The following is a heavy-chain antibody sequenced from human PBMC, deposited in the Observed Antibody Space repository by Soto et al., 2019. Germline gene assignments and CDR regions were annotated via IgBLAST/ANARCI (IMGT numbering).Heavy chain of an antibody. CDR1: GFTVSSNY. D-gene: IGHD3-10*01. CDR2: IYSGGST. CDR3: ARETRGGYYFDY. Sequence: EVQLVESGGGLVQPGGSLRLSCAASGFTVSSNYMSWVRQAPGKGLGGVSVIYSGGSTYYADSVKGRFTISRDNSKNTLYLQMNSLRAEDTAVYYCARETRGGYYFDYWGQGTLVTVSS. J-gene: IGHJ4*02. V-gene: IGHV3-66*01.